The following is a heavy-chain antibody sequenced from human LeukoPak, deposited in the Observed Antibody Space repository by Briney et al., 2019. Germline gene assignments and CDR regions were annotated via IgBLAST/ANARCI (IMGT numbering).Heavy chain of an antibody. D-gene: IGHD6-6*01. CDR1: GYSFTNYD. CDR3: ARFRPYSSSSFIDY. J-gene: IGHJ4*02. Sequence: ASVKVSCKASGYSFTNYDISWVRQAPGQGLEWMGWISAYNGNTNYAQKLQGRVTMTTDTSTSTAYMELRSLRSDDTAVYYCARFRPYSSSSFIDYWGQGTLVTVSS. V-gene: IGHV1-18*01. CDR2: ISAYNGNT.